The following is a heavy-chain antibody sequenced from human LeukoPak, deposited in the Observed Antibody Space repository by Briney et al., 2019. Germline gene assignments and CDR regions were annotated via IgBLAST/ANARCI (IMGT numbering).Heavy chain of an antibody. D-gene: IGHD4-11*01. V-gene: IGHV1-2*02. CDR3: ARDRDYSNTERGFDY. CDR1: VYTFTDYY. CDR2: INPNTGET. J-gene: IGHJ4*02. Sequence: ASVTVSFTTSVYTFTDYYIHWVRQAPGQGKGWMGWINPNTGETNSAQKFQGRVTITGDTSISTAYMELRRVTSDDTAVYYCARDRDYSNTERGFDYWGQGTLVTVSS.